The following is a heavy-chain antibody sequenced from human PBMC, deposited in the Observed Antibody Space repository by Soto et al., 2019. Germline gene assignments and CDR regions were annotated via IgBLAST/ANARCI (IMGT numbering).Heavy chain of an antibody. CDR2: ISSSSYI. Sequence: EVQLVESGGGLVKPGGSLRLSCAASGFTFSSYSMNWVRQAPGKGLEWVSSISSSSYIYYADSVKGRFTISRDNAKNSLYLQMNSLRAEDTAVYYCARELGGSYSYYYYGMDVWGQGTTVTVSS. CDR3: ARELGGSYSYYYYGMDV. D-gene: IGHD1-26*01. CDR1: GFTFSSYS. V-gene: IGHV3-21*01. J-gene: IGHJ6*02.